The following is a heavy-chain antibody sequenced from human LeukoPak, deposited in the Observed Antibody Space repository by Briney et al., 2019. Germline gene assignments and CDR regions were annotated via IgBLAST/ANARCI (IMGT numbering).Heavy chain of an antibody. CDR1: GGSISSSNW. J-gene: IGHJ4*02. V-gene: IGHV4-4*02. Sequence: SGTLSLTCAVSGGSISSSNWWSWVRQPPGKGLEWIGEIYHSGSTNYNPSLKSRVTISVDKSRNQFSLKLSSVTAADTAVYYCARTPSRGVGATKDYWGQGTLVTVSS. D-gene: IGHD1-26*01. CDR3: ARTPSRGVGATKDY. CDR2: IYHSGST.